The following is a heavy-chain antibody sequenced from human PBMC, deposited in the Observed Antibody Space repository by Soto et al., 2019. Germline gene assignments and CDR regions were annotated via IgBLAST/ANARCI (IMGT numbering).Heavy chain of an antibody. CDR2: INAGNGNT. V-gene: IGHV1-3*01. CDR3: ARVPLESEGMDV. Sequence: ASVKVSCKASGYTFTSYAMHWVRQAPGQRLEWMGWINAGNGNTKYSQKFQGRVTITRDTSASTAYMELSSLRSEDTAVYYCARVPLESEGMDVWGQGTTVTVSS. J-gene: IGHJ6*02. CDR1: GYTFTSYA. D-gene: IGHD1-1*01.